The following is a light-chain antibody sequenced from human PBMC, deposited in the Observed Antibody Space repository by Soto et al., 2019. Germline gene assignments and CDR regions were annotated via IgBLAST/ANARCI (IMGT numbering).Light chain of an antibody. Sequence: DIPMTQSPSTLTASVGDRVTITFRASQSISSWLAWYQQKPGKAPKLLIYDASSLESGVPSRFSGSGSGTEFTLTISSLQPDDFATYYCQQYNSYRTFGQGTKVDIK. CDR3: QQYNSYRT. V-gene: IGKV1-5*01. CDR2: DAS. CDR1: QSISSW. J-gene: IGKJ1*01.